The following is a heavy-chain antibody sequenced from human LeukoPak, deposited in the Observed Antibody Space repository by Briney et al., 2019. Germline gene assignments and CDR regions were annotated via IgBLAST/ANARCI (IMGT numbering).Heavy chain of an antibody. V-gene: IGHV4-34*01. J-gene: IGHJ4*02. CDR3: AGGGDCRTSDGPQGDLFDS. CDR2: ISHSGST. D-gene: IGHD2-2*01. Sequence: SETLSLTCAVYGGSFSGYYWTWIRQPPGKGLEWIGAISHSGSTNYNPSLKSRVTLSVDTSKNQFSLRLTSVTAADTAVYYCAGGGDCRTSDGPQGDLFDSWGQGTLVTVSS. CDR1: GGSFSGYY.